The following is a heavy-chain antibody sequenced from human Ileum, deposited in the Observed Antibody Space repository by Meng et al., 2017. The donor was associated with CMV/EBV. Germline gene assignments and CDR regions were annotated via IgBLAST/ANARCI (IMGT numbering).Heavy chain of an antibody. Sequence: TCAGYGGSFSGYYWSWIRQTPGKGLEWIGEINHSGSTNYNPSLKSRVTISVDTSKNQFSLKLSSVTAADTAVYYCARIIAAAGRRFDPWGQGTLVTVSS. D-gene: IGHD6-13*01. J-gene: IGHJ5*02. V-gene: IGHV4-34*01. CDR3: ARIIAAAGRRFDP. CDR2: INHSGST. CDR1: GGSFSGYY.